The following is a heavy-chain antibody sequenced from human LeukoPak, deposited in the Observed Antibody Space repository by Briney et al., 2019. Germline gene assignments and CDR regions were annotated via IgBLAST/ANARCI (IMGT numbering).Heavy chain of an antibody. Sequence: SETRSFTGTVSGASFSGYYGSWIRQPPGKGREWMGNIYYSGSTNYNPSLKSRVTISVDTSKNQFSLKLSSVTAADTAVYYCARAPAGRYFDWLVDYWGQGTLVTVSS. V-gene: IGHV4-59*01. CDR3: ARAPAGRYFDWLVDY. CDR2: IYYSGST. J-gene: IGHJ4*02. D-gene: IGHD3-9*01. CDR1: GASFSGYY.